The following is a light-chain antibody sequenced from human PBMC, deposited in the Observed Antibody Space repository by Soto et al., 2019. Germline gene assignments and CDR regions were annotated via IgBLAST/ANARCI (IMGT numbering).Light chain of an antibody. CDR2: GNS. J-gene: IGLJ2*01. Sequence: QSALTQPPSVPGAPGQRVTISCTGSSSNIGAGYDVHWYQQLPGTAPKLLIYGNSNRPSGVPDRFSGSKSGTSASLAITGLQAEDEADYYCQSYDSSLSGSVFGGGTKVTVL. CDR3: QSYDSSLSGSV. CDR1: SSNIGAGYD. V-gene: IGLV1-40*01.